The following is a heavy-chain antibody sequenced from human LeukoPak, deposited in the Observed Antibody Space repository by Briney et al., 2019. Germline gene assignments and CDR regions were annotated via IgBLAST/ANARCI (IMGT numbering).Heavy chain of an antibody. V-gene: IGHV3-23*01. Sequence: GGSLRLSCAASGFTFSSYAMSWVRQAPGKGPEWVSAISGSGGSTYYADSVKGRFTISRDNSKNTLYLQMNSLRGEDTAVYYCAKAYCSSTSCLRGAFDIWGQGTMVTVSS. D-gene: IGHD2-2*01. CDR1: GFTFSSYA. J-gene: IGHJ3*02. CDR3: AKAYCSSTSCLRGAFDI. CDR2: ISGSGGST.